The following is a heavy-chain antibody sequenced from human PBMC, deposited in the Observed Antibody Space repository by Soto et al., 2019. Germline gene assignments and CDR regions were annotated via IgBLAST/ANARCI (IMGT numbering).Heavy chain of an antibody. CDR2: IIPIFGTV. D-gene: IGHD5-12*01. V-gene: IGHV1-69*12. CDR3: ARGNHRWLELWYLDL. J-gene: IGHJ2*01. CDR1: GGTFSNYP. Sequence: QVQLVKSGAEVKKPGSSVKVSCKASGGTFSNYPISWVRQAPGQGLEWMGGIIPIFGTVNYAQKFQGRVTIPADDAPSTVYMELSSLRSEDAAVYYCARGNHRWLELWYLDLWGRGTLVTVSS.